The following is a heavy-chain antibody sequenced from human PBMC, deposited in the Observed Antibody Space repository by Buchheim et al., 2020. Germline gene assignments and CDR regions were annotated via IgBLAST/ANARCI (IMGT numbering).Heavy chain of an antibody. Sequence: EFQLLDSGGDLVQPGRSLRLSCVASGFPFGNTDMSWVRQAPGKGLEWVSTISGQSDTTDYADSVRGRFTISRDNSKNPVHLQLNSLRVEDTAVYYCVKNSGWFNTWGPGTL. J-gene: IGHJ5*02. CDR1: GFPFGNTD. CDR2: ISGQSDTT. CDR3: VKNSGWFNT. V-gene: IGHV3-23*01. D-gene: IGHD1-26*01.